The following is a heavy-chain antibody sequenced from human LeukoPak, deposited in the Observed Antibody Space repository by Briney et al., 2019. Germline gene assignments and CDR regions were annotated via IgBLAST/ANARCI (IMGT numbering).Heavy chain of an antibody. CDR3: ARDSVGATNYFDY. V-gene: IGHV3-30-3*01. D-gene: IGHD1-26*01. Sequence: GGSLRLSCAASGFTFSSYAMHWVRQAPGKGLEWVAVISYDGSNKYYAGSVKGRFTISRDNSKNTLYLQMNSLRAEDTAVYYCARDSVGATNYFDYWGQGTLVTVSS. CDR2: ISYDGSNK. CDR1: GFTFSSYA. J-gene: IGHJ4*02.